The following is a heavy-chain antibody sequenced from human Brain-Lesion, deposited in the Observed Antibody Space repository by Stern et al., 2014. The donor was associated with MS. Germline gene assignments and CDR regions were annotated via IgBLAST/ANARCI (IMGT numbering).Heavy chain of an antibody. Sequence: VQLVESGGGVVQPGRPLRLSCVASGFTFGSCAMHWVRQAPGKGLEWVAGVSYDGSNKDYADSVKGRFTISRDNSPNTPYMHMSSLRPEDTAVYYCAKDRQYLTYFFDHWGQGSLVTVSS. D-gene: IGHD2/OR15-2a*01. CDR3: AKDRQYLTYFFDH. CDR1: GFTFGSCA. V-gene: IGHV3-30*18. J-gene: IGHJ5*02. CDR2: VSYDGSNK.